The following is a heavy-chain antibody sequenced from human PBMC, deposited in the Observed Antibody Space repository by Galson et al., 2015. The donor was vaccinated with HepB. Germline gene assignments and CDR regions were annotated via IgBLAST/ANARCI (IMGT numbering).Heavy chain of an antibody. CDR3: ARGGDASSWPFDY. J-gene: IGHJ4*02. D-gene: IGHD6-13*01. CDR2: IYYSGST. CDR1: GGSISSGDYY. V-gene: IGHV4-30-4*01. Sequence: LSLTCTVSGGSISSGDYYWSWIRQPPGKGLEWIGYIYYSGSTYYNPSLKSRVTISVDTSKNQFSLKLSSVTAADTAVYYCARGGDASSWPFDYWGQGTLVTVSS.